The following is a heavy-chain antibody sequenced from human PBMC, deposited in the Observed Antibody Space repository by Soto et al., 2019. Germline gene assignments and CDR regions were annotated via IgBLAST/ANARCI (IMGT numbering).Heavy chain of an antibody. CDR1: GGSINSYY. Sequence: QVQLQESGPGLVKPSETLSLTCTVSGGSINSYYWSWIRQPPGKGLEWIGYIYYSGSTNYNPSLKSRVTISVDTSKNQFSLKLSSVTAADTAVYYCARLYGLDAFDIWGQWTMVTVSS. V-gene: IGHV4-59*08. CDR3: ARLYGLDAFDI. D-gene: IGHD3-16*02. CDR2: IYYSGST. J-gene: IGHJ3*02.